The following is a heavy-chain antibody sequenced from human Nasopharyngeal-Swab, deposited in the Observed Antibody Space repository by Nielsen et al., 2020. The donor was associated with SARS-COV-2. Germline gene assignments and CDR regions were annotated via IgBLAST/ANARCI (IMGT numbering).Heavy chain of an antibody. CDR3: VKDRGSYVFDY. J-gene: IGHJ4*02. V-gene: IGHV3-64D*09. D-gene: IGHD1-26*01. CDR1: GFTFSSYA. CDR2: ISSNGGST. Sequence: GESLKISCSASGFTFSSYAMHWVRQAPGKGLEYVSAISSNGGSTYYADSVKGTFTISRDNSRNTLYLQMSSLRAEDTAVYYCVKDRGSYVFDYWGQGTLVTVSS.